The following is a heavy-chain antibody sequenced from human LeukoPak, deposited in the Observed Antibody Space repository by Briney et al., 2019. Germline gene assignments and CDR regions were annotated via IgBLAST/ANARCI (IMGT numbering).Heavy chain of an antibody. V-gene: IGHV1-8*01. D-gene: IGHD3-10*01. J-gene: IGHJ3*02. CDR2: MNPNSGNT. Sequence: ASVKISCKASGYTFTSYDINWVRQASGQGLEWMGWMNPNSGNTGYAQKFQGSVTMTTNTSTATAYMELSSLKSEDTAVYYCARVNTYYYGSGVSRAFHMWGQGTMVTVSS. CDR1: GYTFTSYD. CDR3: ARVNTYYYGSGVSRAFHM.